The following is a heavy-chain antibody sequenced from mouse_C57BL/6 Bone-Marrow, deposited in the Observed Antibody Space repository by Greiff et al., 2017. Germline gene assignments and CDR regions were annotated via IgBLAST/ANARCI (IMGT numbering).Heavy chain of an antibody. Sequence: QVQLKQPGAELVKPGASVKMSCKASGYTFTSYWITWVKQRPGQGLEWIGDIYPGSGSTNYNEKFKSKATLTVDTSSSTAYMQLSSLTSEDSAVYYCARIYDGYYPAWFAYWGQGTLVTVSA. J-gene: IGHJ3*01. V-gene: IGHV1-55*01. CDR3: ARIYDGYYPAWFAY. CDR1: GYTFTSYW. D-gene: IGHD2-3*01. CDR2: IYPGSGST.